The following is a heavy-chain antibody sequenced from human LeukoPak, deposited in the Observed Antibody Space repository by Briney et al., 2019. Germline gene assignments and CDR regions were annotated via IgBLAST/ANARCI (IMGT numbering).Heavy chain of an antibody. V-gene: IGHV4-61*02. Sequence: SETLSLTCTVSGGAISNISYYWSWIRQPAGKGLEWIGRIYSSGSTNYNPSLQSRVTISVDTSKNQFSLKLSSVTAADTAVYYCARDRSDDSLYFDYWGQGILVTVSS. CDR2: IYSSGST. J-gene: IGHJ4*02. CDR3: ARDRSDDSLYFDY. D-gene: IGHD3-22*01. CDR1: GGAISNISYY.